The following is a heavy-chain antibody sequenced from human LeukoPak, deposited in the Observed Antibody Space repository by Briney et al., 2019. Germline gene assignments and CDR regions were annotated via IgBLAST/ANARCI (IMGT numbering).Heavy chain of an antibody. CDR2: ISGSSGST. D-gene: IGHD2-2*02. J-gene: IGHJ5*02. V-gene: IGHV3-23*01. CDR3: AKFERPAAIVEPGFDP. Sequence: GGSLRLSCAASGFTFSSYAMSWVRQAPGKGLEWVSAISGSSGSTYYADSVKGRFTISRDNSKNTLYLQMNSLRAEDTAVYYCAKFERPAAIVEPGFDPWGQGTLVTVSS. CDR1: GFTFSSYA.